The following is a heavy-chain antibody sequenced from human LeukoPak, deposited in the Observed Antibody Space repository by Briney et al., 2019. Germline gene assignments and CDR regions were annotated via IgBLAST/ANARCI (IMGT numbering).Heavy chain of an antibody. V-gene: IGHV3-13*01. CDR3: ARAVYGSGSPRCGLDV. J-gene: IGHJ6*02. Sequence: GGSLRLSCAASVFQFSGFDMHWIRQAIGKGLEWVAASTAGDTFYPDSVRGRFTISRETAQSTLYLQMNSLRAGDTAVYYCARAVYGSGSPRCGLDVWGRGTTVTVSS. CDR2: STAGDT. D-gene: IGHD3-10*01. CDR1: VFQFSGFD.